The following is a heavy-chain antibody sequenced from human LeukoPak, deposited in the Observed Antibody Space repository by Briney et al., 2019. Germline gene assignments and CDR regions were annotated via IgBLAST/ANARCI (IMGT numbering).Heavy chain of an antibody. V-gene: IGHV4-39*06. CDR2: IYYSGST. D-gene: IGHD1-26*01. CDR3: ARKDAGSGSYYWAFDI. Sequence: SETLSLTCTVSGGSISSSSYYWGWIRQPPGKGLEWIGSIYYSGSTYYNTSLKSRVTISVDTSKNQFTLKLSSVTAADTAMYYCARKDAGSGSYYWAFDIWGQGTMVTVSS. CDR1: GGSISSSSYY. J-gene: IGHJ3*02.